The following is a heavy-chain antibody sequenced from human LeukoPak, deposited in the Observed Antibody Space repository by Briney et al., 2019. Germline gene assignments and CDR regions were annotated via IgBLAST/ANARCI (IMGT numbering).Heavy chain of an antibody. CDR3: AREGGQHTSGWYEI. CDR1: GFTFGSYG. CDR2: ISGSGDKS. D-gene: IGHD6-19*01. V-gene: IGHV3-23*01. J-gene: IGHJ4*02. Sequence: GGSLRLSCAASGFTFGSYGMNWVRQAPGKGLEWVSVISGSGDKSYYTDSVKGRFTVSRDNSKNTVYLQMNSLRAEDTAVYYCAREGGQHTSGWYEIWGQGTLVTVSS.